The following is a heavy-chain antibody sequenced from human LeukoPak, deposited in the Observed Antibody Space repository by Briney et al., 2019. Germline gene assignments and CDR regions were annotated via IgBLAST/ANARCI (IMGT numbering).Heavy chain of an antibody. CDR1: GGTFSSYA. J-gene: IGHJ4*02. Sequence: SVKVSCKASGGTFSSYAISWVRQAPGQGLEWMGRANTILSIANYAQKFQGRGTITADKAKSTAYMELNSLRPEDTAVDFCSSTTVTRKHAFDYWGQGNLVTVS. CDR2: ANTILSIA. CDR3: SSTTVTRKHAFDY. V-gene: IGHV1-69*04. D-gene: IGHD4-17*01.